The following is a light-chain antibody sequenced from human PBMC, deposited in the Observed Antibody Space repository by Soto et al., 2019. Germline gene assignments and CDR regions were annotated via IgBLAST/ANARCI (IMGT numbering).Light chain of an antibody. J-gene: IGLJ2*01. CDR2: DTN. Sequence: QAVVTQEPSLTVSPGGTVTFTCGSSTGAVTTHHYPYWFQQKPGQAPRTLIVDTNDKHSWTPARFSGSLLGGKSALTLSGAKPEDQPDYYWFLTYGISRVVGRGTKLTI. CDR3: FLTYGISRV. CDR1: TGAVTTHHY. V-gene: IGLV7-46*01.